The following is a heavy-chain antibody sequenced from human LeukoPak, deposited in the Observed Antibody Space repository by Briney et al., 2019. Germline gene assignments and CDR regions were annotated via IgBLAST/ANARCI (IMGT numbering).Heavy chain of an antibody. D-gene: IGHD2-2*01. Sequence: SETLSLTCAVYGGSFSGYYWSWIRQPPGKGLEWIGEINHSGSTNYNPSLKGRVTISVDTSKNQFSLKLSSVTAADTAVYYCARAPHIVVVPAAYDYWGQGTLVTVSS. V-gene: IGHV4-34*01. CDR2: INHSGST. J-gene: IGHJ4*02. CDR3: ARAPHIVVVPAAYDY. CDR1: GGSFSGYY.